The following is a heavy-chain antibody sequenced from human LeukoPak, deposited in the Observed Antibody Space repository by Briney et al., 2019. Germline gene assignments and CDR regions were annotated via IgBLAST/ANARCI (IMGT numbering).Heavy chain of an antibody. V-gene: IGHV4-34*01. CDR1: GGSFSGYY. Sequence: SETLSLTCAVYGGSFSGYYWSWIRQPPGKGLEWIGEINHSGSTNYNPSLKSRVTISVDTSKNQFSLKLSSVTAADTAVYYCARKAGYSSGWSYYYYYMDVWGKGTTVTTSS. CDR3: ARKAGYSSGWSYYYYYMDV. J-gene: IGHJ6*03. D-gene: IGHD6-19*01. CDR2: INHSGST.